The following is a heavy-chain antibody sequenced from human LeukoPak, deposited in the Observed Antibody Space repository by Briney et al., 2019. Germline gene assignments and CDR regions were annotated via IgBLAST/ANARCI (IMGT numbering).Heavy chain of an antibody. D-gene: IGHD3-10*01. J-gene: IGHJ3*02. CDR3: ARPSRSISTAGAFDI. V-gene: IGHV4-59*08. Sequence: SETLSLTCTVSGGSISNYFWSWIRQPPGEGLEWIGYIYYTGSTNYNPSLKSRVTISVGTSKNQFSLKLSSVTAADTAVYYCARPSRSISTAGAFDIWGQGTMVTVSS. CDR2: IYYTGST. CDR1: GGSISNYF.